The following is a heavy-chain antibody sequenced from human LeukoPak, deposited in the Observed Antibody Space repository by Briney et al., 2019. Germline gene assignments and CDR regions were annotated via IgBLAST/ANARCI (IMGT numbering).Heavy chain of an antibody. J-gene: IGHJ6*03. Sequence: GGSLTLSCAASGFTVSNNYMRWVRQAPGKGLEWVAVISYDGSNKYYADSVKGRFTISRDNSKNTLYLQMNSLRAEDTAVYYCARDGLRWLKTFYYYMDVWGKGTTVTVSS. D-gene: IGHD3-22*01. CDR3: ARDGLRWLKTFYYYMDV. V-gene: IGHV3-30*03. CDR2: ISYDGSNK. CDR1: GFTVSNNY.